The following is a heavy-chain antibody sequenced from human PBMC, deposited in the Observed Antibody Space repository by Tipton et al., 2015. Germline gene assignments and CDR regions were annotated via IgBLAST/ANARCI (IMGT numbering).Heavy chain of an antibody. V-gene: IGHV4-34*01. J-gene: IGHJ5*01. D-gene: IGHD2-15*01. CDR2: VNHSGSA. Sequence: TLSLTCAFSGGSFSDYYCTWFRQPPGKGLEWIGEVNHSGSAYYNPALNSRVTISVDTSENQFSLRLSSVTAADTAVYYCARLGGVVVGVAATTRFTTPDFWFDSWGQGTLVTVSS. CDR1: GGSFSDYY. CDR3: ARLGGVVVGVAATTRFTTPDFWFDS.